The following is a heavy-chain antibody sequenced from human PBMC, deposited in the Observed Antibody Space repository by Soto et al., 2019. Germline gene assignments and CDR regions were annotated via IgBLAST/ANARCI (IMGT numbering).Heavy chain of an antibody. CDR2: IDPSDSYT. CDR3: ARTPVVPAADPYYYYYGMDV. CDR1: GYSFTSYW. D-gene: IGHD2-2*01. V-gene: IGHV5-10-1*01. J-gene: IGHJ6*02. Sequence: GESLKISCKGPGYSFTSYWISWVRQMPGKGLEWMGRIDPSDSYTNYSPSFQGHVTISADKSISTAYLQWSSLKASDTAMYYCARTPVVPAADPYYYYYGMDVWGQGTTVTVSS.